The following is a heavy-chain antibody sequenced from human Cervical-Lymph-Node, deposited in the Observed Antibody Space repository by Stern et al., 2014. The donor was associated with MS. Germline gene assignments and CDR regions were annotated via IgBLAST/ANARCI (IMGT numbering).Heavy chain of an antibody. J-gene: IGHJ4*02. CDR3: TRHQGGIAAY. Sequence: QVQLVQSGAEVKKPGSSVKVSCKASGDTFSNLDISWVRQAPGHGPEWLGGITPLFGPTSYAQMLQGRVTFTADESTSTIYIKLSSLRSEDTAVYYCTRHQGGIAAYWGQGTLVTVSS. D-gene: IGHD6-13*01. V-gene: IGHV1-69*01. CDR2: ITPLFGPT. CDR1: GDTFSNLD.